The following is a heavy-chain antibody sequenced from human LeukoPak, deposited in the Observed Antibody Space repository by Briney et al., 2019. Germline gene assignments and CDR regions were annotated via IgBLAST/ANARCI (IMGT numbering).Heavy chain of an antibody. CDR1: GYTFIDYW. CDR3: ATDSPHQRFDY. Sequence: ASVKVSCKASGYTFIDYWMHWVRQAPGQGLEWMGRIDLKTGDITSAQKFQGRVTMTRDTSISTTYMDLSGLGTDDTAVYYCATDSPHQRFDYWGQGTLVTVSS. J-gene: IGHJ4*02. V-gene: IGHV1-2*02. CDR2: IDLKTGDI.